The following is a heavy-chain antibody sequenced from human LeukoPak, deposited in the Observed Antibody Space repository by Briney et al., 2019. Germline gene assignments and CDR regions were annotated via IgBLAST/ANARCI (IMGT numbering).Heavy chain of an antibody. D-gene: IGHD3-10*01. Sequence: SQTLSLTXTVSGGSISSGSYYWSWIGQPAGKGLEWIGRIYTSGSTNYNPSLKSRVTISVDTSKNQFSLKLSSVTAADTAVYYCAREAPPPYYYGSGSYLFDYWGQGTLVTVSS. CDR2: IYTSGST. CDR1: GGSISSGSYY. CDR3: AREAPPPYYYGSGSYLFDY. J-gene: IGHJ4*02. V-gene: IGHV4-61*02.